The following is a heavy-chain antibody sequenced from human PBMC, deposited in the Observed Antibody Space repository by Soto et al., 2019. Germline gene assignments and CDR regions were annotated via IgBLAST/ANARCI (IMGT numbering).Heavy chain of an antibody. CDR2: IIPIFGTA. D-gene: IGHD1-7*01. J-gene: IGHJ6*02. CDR1: GGTFSSYA. V-gene: IGHV1-69*13. CDR3: ARSLELLYYYYGMDV. Sequence: SVKVSCKASGGTFSSYAISWVRQAPGQGLEWMGGIIPIFGTANYAQKFQGRVTITADESTSTAYMELSSLRSEDTAVYYCARSLELLYYYYGMDVWGQGTTVTVSS.